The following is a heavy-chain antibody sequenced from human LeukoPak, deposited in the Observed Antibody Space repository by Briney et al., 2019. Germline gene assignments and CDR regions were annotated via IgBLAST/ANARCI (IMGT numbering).Heavy chain of an antibody. CDR2: MNIDGSSI. D-gene: IGHD6-13*01. CDR3: ARAGGGDSRMAYDP. J-gene: IGHJ5*02. CDR1: GFTFSDYW. Sequence: GGSLRLSCAASGFTFSDYWMYWFRQAPGEGLVWVSRMNIDGSSISYADSVKGRFTMSRDNAKSTLYLQMNSLRVEDTAVYYCARAGGGDSRMAYDPWGQGTLVTVSS. V-gene: IGHV3-74*01.